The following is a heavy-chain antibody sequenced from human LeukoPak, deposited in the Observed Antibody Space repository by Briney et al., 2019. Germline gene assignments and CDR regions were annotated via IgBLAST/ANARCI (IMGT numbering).Heavy chain of an antibody. CDR3: AKAPVTSCRGAYCYPFDS. V-gene: IGHV3-21*01. J-gene: IGHJ4*02. CDR2: ISSSSSYI. Sequence: GGSLRLSCAASGFTFSSYSMNWVRQAPGKGLEWVSSISSSSSYIYYADSVKGRFTISRDNAKNSLYLQMNSLRAEDTAVYYCAKAPVTSCRGAYCYPFDSWGQGTLVTVSS. D-gene: IGHD2-21*01. CDR1: GFTFSSYS.